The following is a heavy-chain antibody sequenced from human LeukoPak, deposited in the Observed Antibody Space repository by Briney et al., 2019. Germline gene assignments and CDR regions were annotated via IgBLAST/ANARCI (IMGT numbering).Heavy chain of an antibody. CDR2: ISHSGTT. Sequence: SETLSLTCAISGYSITSGFSSGWIRQPPGKGLEWIGTISHSGTTDYKSTLESRLTISMDTSKNLFSLRLTSVTAADTAVYYCAQEGAVPGSDPWGQGTLVTVSS. V-gene: IGHV4-38-2*01. D-gene: IGHD3-16*01. J-gene: IGHJ5*02. CDR1: GYSITSGFS. CDR3: AQEGAVPGSDP.